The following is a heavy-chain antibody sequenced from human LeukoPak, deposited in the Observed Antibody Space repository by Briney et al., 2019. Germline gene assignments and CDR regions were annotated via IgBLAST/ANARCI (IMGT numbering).Heavy chain of an antibody. V-gene: IGHV4-34*01. J-gene: IGHJ4*02. D-gene: IGHD6-19*01. CDR3: ASPEAVAGTYGY. Sequence: GSLRLSCVDSGFTFTNAWMSWIRQPPGKGLEWIGEINHSGSTNYNPSLKSRVTISVDTSKNQFSLKLSSVTAADTAVYYCASPEAVAGTYGYWGQGTLVTVSS. CDR1: GFTFTNAW. CDR2: INHSGST.